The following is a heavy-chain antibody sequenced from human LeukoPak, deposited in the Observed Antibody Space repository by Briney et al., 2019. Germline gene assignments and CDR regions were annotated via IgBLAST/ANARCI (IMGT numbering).Heavy chain of an antibody. CDR2: IYSGGST. D-gene: IGHD6-13*01. CDR3: ARLLRVGTAAGFDY. Sequence: GGSLRLSCATSGFTVSSSYMSWVRQAPGKGLEWVSVIYSGGSTYYADSVKGRFTISRDNSKNTLSLQMNSLRAEDTAVYYCARLLRVGTAAGFDYWGQGTLVTVSS. CDR1: GFTVSSSY. J-gene: IGHJ4*02. V-gene: IGHV3-53*01.